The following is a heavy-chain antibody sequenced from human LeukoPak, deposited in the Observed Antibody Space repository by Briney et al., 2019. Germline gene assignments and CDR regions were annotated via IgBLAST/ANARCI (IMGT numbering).Heavy chain of an antibody. Sequence: GGSLRLSCAASGFTFSSYAMSWVRQAPGKGLEWVSAISGSGGSTYYADSVKGRFTISRDNSKNTLYLQMNSLRAEDTAVYYCAKRQRNSYGYYYYYYMDVWGKGTTVTISS. D-gene: IGHD5-18*01. V-gene: IGHV3-23*01. CDR1: GFTFSSYA. CDR2: ISGSGGST. J-gene: IGHJ6*03. CDR3: AKRQRNSYGYYYYYYMDV.